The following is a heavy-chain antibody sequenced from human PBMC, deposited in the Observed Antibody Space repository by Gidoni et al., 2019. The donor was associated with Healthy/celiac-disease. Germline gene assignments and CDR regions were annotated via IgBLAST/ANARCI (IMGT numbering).Heavy chain of an antibody. CDR2: ISAYNGNT. J-gene: IGHJ4*02. Sequence: QVQLVQAGAGVNKPVASVTFSCKASGYTFTSYGISWVRQAPGQGLECMGWISAYNGNTDYAQKLQGRVTMTTDTSTSTAYMERRSRRSDDTAVYYCARVFYCSGGSCWRGFDYWGQGTLVTVSS. D-gene: IGHD2-15*01. V-gene: IGHV1-18*01. CDR1: GYTFTSYG. CDR3: ARVFYCSGGSCWRGFDY.